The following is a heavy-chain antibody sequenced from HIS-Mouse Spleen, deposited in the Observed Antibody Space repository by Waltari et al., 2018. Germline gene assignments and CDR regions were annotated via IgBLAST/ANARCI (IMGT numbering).Heavy chain of an antibody. D-gene: IGHD7-27*01. Sequence: QVQLQESGPGLVKPSETLSLTCTVSGGSISSYYWSWIRQPPGKGMEWIGYIAYSGSTTYNPSLKSRVTISVDTSKNQFSLKLSSVTAADTAVYYCARADTGDAAFDIWGQGTMVTVSS. V-gene: IGHV4-59*01. CDR3: ARADTGDAAFDI. CDR2: IAYSGST. CDR1: GGSISSYY. J-gene: IGHJ3*02.